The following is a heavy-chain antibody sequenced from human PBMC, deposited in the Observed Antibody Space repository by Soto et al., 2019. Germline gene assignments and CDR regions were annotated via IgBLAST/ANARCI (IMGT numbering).Heavy chain of an antibody. D-gene: IGHD3-22*01. J-gene: IGHJ3*02. CDR1: GYRFTSYW. Sequence: GQSLKVSWKGSGYRFTSYWSGWLRQMPGKGLEWMGIIYPGDSDTRYSPSFQDQVTISADKSISTAYLQWRSLKGSDTAMYYCARRSGMIVSRDAFDIWGQGTMVTVSS. V-gene: IGHV5-51*01. CDR3: ARRSGMIVSRDAFDI. CDR2: IYPGDSDT.